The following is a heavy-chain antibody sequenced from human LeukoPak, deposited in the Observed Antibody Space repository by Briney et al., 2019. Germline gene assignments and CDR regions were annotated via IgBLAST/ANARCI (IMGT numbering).Heavy chain of an antibody. CDR3: ARDHDSSGRYYFDY. CDR2: INPNGAYT. D-gene: IGHD3-22*01. V-gene: IGHV1-46*01. J-gene: IGHJ4*02. Sequence: AASVKVSCKASGYIFVNYYIHWVRQAPGQGPEWMALINPNGAYTTNAQKFQDRVTVTRDTSTSTVYMELSSLRSEDTAVYYCARDHDSSGRYYFDYWGQGSLVTVSS. CDR1: GYIFVNYY.